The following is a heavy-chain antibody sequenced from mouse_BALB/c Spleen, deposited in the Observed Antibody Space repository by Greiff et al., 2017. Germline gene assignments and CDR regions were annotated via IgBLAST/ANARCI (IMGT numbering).Heavy chain of an antibody. CDR2: ISYDGSN. V-gene: IGHV3-6*02. CDR3: ARGGGYLFFDY. J-gene: IGHJ2*01. Sequence: VQLKESGPGLVKPSQSLSLTCSVTGYSITSGYYWNWIRQFPGNKLEWSGYISYDGSNNYNPSLKNRISITRDTSKNQFFLKLNSVTTEDTATYYCARGGGYLFFDYWGQGTTLTVSS. D-gene: IGHD1-2*01. CDR1: GYSITSGYY.